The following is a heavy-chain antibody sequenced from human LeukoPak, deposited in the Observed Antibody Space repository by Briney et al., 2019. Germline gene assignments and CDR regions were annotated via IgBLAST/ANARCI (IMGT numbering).Heavy chain of an antibody. CDR1: GGSFSGYY. J-gene: IGHJ5*02. V-gene: IGHV4-34*01. D-gene: IGHD5-18*01. Sequence: SETLSLTCAVYGGSFSGYYWTWIRQTPEKGLEWIGEMNPSGSTNYNPSLKSRVTISVDTSKNQFSLKLSSVTAADTAVYYCARARYSFSWFDPWSQGTLVTVSS. CDR3: ARARYSFSWFDP. CDR2: MNPSGST.